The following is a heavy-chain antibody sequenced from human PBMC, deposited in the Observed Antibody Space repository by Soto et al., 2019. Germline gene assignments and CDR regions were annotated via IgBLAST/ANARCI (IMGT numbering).Heavy chain of an antibody. CDR2: ISSGSKTI. J-gene: IGHJ4*02. D-gene: IGHD3-9*01. CDR1: GFTFSGYS. V-gene: IGHV3-48*02. Sequence: GGSLRLSCAASGFTFSGYSVNWVRQAPGKGLEWVSYISSGSKTIYYAESVKGRFTVSRDNARNSQYLQMNSLRDEDTDVYYCAREDILGVRSFDYWGQATRVTVAS. CDR3: AREDILGVRSFDY.